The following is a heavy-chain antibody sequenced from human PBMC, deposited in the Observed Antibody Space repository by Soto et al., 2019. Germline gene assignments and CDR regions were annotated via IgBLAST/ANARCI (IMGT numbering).Heavy chain of an antibody. J-gene: IGHJ4*02. CDR1: GYSIRSSNW. Sequence: QVQLQESGPGLVKPSDTLSLTCAVSGYSIRSSNWGGWIRQPPGKGLEWIVYIDYSGTTSYNPSLKIRVPKSVDRSKDRFSLTLTFVTSVDAAVYFCASSEIQGPIDYWGQGTVVTVSS. V-gene: IGHV4-28*01. D-gene: IGHD6-19*01. CDR3: ASSEIQGPIDY. CDR2: IDYSGTT.